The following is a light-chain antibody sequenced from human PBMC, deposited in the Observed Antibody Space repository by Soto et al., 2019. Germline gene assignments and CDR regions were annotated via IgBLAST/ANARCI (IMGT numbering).Light chain of an antibody. CDR3: LRYHNLWA. CDR2: RAS. Sequence: IVMTQSPATLSVSPGESATLSCRASQNIYYNVAWYQHIPGQAPSLLIYRASTRATGVPARFSGRGSGTEFTLPISSLQSEEFTVDFCLRYHNLWAFGQGTQV. CDR1: QNIYYN. J-gene: IGKJ1*01. V-gene: IGKV3-15*01.